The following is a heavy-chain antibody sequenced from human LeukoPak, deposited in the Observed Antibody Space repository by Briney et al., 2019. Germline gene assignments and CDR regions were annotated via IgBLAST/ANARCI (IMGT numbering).Heavy chain of an antibody. CDR1: GYTFIGYY. CDR3: ARGIGDYGDSGFDY. CDR2: INPNSGGT. J-gene: IGHJ4*02. V-gene: IGHV1-2*02. Sequence: ASVKVSCKASGYTFIGYYMHWVRQAPGQGLEWMGWINPNSGGTNYAQKFQGRVTMTRDTSISTAYMELNRLRSDDTAVYYCARGIGDYGDSGFDYWGQGTLVTVSS. D-gene: IGHD4-17*01.